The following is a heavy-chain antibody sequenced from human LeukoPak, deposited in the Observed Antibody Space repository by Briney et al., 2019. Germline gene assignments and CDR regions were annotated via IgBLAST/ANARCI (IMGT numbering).Heavy chain of an antibody. CDR1: GFTFSSYS. V-gene: IGHV3-48*04. Sequence: PGGSLRLSCAASGFTFSSYSMNWVRQAPGKGLEWVSYISSSSSTICYADSVKGRFTISRDNAKNSLYLQMNSLRAEDTAVYYCARGLSGYDSKRYYYYMDVWGKGTTVTVSS. D-gene: IGHD5-12*01. CDR3: ARGLSGYDSKRYYYYMDV. J-gene: IGHJ6*03. CDR2: ISSSSSTI.